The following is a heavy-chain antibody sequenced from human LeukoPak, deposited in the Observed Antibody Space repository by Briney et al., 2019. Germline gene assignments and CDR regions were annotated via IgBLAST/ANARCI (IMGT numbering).Heavy chain of an antibody. D-gene: IGHD3-10*01. CDR3: AKRGIVIRGILIIGFHKEAYYFDY. Sequence: GGSLSLSCVVSGITVSNYAINWVRQPPGKGLEWVSGFSGSAGGTKYADSVKGRLTISRDNSLNTVYLQMNSLRAEDTAVYFCAKRGIVIRGILIIGFHKEAYYFDYWGQGILVTVSS. CDR2: FSGSAGGT. CDR1: GITVSNYA. V-gene: IGHV3-23*01. J-gene: IGHJ4*02.